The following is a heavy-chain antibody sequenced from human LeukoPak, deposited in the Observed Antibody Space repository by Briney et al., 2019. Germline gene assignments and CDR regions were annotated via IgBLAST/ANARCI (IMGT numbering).Heavy chain of an antibody. CDR2: IYPGDSDT. Sequence: GGSLRLSCKGSGYTFSSYWIGWVRQMPGKGLEWVGIIYPGDSDTRYSPSLQGQVTISVDTSIGTAYLQWSSLKASDTAIYYCARQNDFRLDYWGQGTLVTVSS. CDR1: GYTFSSYW. CDR3: ARQNDFRLDY. V-gene: IGHV5-51*01. D-gene: IGHD3-3*01. J-gene: IGHJ4*02.